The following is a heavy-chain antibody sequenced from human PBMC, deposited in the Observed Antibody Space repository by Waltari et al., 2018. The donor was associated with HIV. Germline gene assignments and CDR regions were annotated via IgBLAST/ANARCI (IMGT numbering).Heavy chain of an antibody. V-gene: IGHV5-51*01. CDR1: GYRFTTYW. D-gene: IGHD6-6*01. CDR3: ARLQQLVSYYYYGMDV. Sequence: EVQLVQSGAEVKKPGESLKISCKGSGYRFTTYWIGWVRQMPGKGLEWMGIIYPGDSGATYSPSFQGQVTISADKSISTAFLQWSSLKASDTAIYYCARLQQLVSYYYYGMDVWGQGTTVTVSS. CDR2: IYPGDSGA. J-gene: IGHJ6*02.